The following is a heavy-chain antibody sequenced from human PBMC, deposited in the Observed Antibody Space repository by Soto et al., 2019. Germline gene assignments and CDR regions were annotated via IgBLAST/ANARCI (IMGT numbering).Heavy chain of an antibody. CDR3: AKARVRIVGANSFDY. V-gene: IGHV3-30*18. D-gene: IGHD1-26*01. CDR2: ISDDGDKR. Sequence: GGSQRLSCVGSGFTFSNYGMHWVRQPPGKGLEWVALISDDGDKRYYADSVRGRLIISRDNSKDTLYLQMNSLGPDDTAVYFCAKARVRIVGANSFDYWGQGTPVTVSS. J-gene: IGHJ4*02. CDR1: GFTFSNYG.